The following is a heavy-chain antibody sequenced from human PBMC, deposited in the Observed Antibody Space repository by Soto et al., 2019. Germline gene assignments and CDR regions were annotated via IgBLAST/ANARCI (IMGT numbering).Heavy chain of an antibody. CDR3: AKASKGYTGYDLDY. J-gene: IGHJ4*02. Sequence: PGGSLRLSFAASGFSFGGYAMNWVRQAPGKGLEWVSAISGSGNTRYYSDSVRGRFTISRDNSKNTLYLEMISLRVEDTALYFCAKASKGYTGYDLDYWGQGTPVTVSS. CDR2: ISGSGNTR. D-gene: IGHD5-12*01. V-gene: IGHV3-23*01. CDR1: GFSFGGYA.